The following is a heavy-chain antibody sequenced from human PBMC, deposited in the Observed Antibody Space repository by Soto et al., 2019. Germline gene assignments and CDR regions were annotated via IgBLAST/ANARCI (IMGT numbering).Heavy chain of an antibody. CDR3: ARHRDCSGGSCYPFDAFDI. CDR2: IYPGDSDT. J-gene: IGHJ3*02. V-gene: IGHV5-51*01. Sequence: GESLKISCKGSGYSFTSYWIGWVRQMPGKGLKWMGIIYPGDSDTRYSPSFQGQVTISADKSISTAYLQWSSLKASDTAMYYCARHRDCSGGSCYPFDAFDIWGQGTMVTVSS. D-gene: IGHD2-15*01. CDR1: GYSFTSYW.